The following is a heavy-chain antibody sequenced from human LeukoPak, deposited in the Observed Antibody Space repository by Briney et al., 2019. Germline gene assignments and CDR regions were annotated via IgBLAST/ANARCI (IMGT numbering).Heavy chain of an antibody. CDR1: GGSISSYY. D-gene: IGHD2-15*01. CDR2: IYYSGNT. J-gene: IGHJ3*02. CDR3: ARSCCGGGSCGAFDI. V-gene: IGHV4-59*01. Sequence: SETLSLTCTVSGGSISSYYWSWIRQPPGKGLGWIGYIYYSGNTNYNPSLKSRVTISVDTSKNQFSLRRSSVTAADTAVYYCARSCCGGGSCGAFDIWGQGTMVTVSS.